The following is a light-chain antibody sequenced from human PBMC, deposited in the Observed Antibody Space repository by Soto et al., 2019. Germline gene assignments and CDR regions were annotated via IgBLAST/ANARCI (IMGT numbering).Light chain of an antibody. CDR2: GAS. CDR1: QSVSNN. CDR3: QQYNNWPPIT. J-gene: IGKJ5*01. V-gene: IGKV3-15*01. Sequence: IVMTQSRPSLSVSPGETAPLFCRASQSVSNNLAWYQQKPGQAPRLLIYGASTRATDIPARFSGSGSETEFTLTISTLQSEDFAVYYCQQYNNWPPITFGQGTGLEI.